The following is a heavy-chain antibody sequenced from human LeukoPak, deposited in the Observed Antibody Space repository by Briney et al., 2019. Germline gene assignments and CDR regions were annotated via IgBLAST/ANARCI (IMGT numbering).Heavy chain of an antibody. Sequence: GGSLRLSCEVSGFTFSDYYMSWIRQAPGKGLEWVSYISSSGSTIYYADSVKGRFTISRDNAKNSLYLQMNSLRAEDTAVYYCARAGYYDILTGYQYYFDYWGQGTLVTVSS. V-gene: IGHV3-11*01. D-gene: IGHD3-9*01. CDR1: GFTFSDYY. CDR2: ISSSGSTI. CDR3: ARAGYYDILTGYQYYFDY. J-gene: IGHJ4*02.